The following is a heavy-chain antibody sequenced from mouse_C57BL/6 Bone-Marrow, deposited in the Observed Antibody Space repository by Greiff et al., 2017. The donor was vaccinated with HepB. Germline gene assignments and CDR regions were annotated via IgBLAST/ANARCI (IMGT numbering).Heavy chain of an antibody. CDR1: GFNIKDYY. Sequence: VQLQQSGAELVRPGASVKLSCTASGFNIKDYYMHWVKQRPEQGLEWIGSIDPEDGDTEYAPKFQGKATMTADTSSNTAYLQLSSLTSEDTAVYYCTTRGLLRFLFDYWGQGTTLTVSS. CDR2: IDPEDGDT. D-gene: IGHD1-1*01. V-gene: IGHV14-1*01. J-gene: IGHJ2*01. CDR3: TTRGLLRFLFDY.